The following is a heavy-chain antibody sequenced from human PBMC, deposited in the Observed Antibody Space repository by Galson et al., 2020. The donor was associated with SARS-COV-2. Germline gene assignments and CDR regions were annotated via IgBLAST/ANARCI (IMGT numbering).Heavy chain of an antibody. CDR2: IHFSGVT. CDR1: GASISRSSYY. CDR3: ASGGTTVTEG. V-gene: IGHV4-39*07. J-gene: IGHJ4*02. Sequence: SETLSLTCTVSGASISRSSYYWGWIRQPPGRGLEWIGNIHFSGVTYYNPSLKSRVTISLETSDNRFSLKLGSVTAADTALYYFASGGTTVTEGWVQGALVTDSS. D-gene: IGHD4-17*01.